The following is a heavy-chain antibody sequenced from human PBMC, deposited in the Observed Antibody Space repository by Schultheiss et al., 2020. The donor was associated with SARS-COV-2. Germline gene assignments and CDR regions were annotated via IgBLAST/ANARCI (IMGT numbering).Heavy chain of an antibody. Sequence: ASVKVSCKASGYTFTSYYMHWVRQAPGQGLEWMGIINPSGGSTSYAQKFQGRVTMTRDTSTSTVYMVLRSLRSDDTAVYYCAVHVDVAMADDYWGQGTLVTVSS. CDR2: INPSGGST. D-gene: IGHD5-18*01. J-gene: IGHJ4*02. V-gene: IGHV1-46*03. CDR1: GYTFTSYY. CDR3: AVHVDVAMADDY.